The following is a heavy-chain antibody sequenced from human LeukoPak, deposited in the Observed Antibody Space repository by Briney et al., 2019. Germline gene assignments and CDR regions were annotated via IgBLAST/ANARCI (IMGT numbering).Heavy chain of an antibody. CDR2: IYYTGNT. Sequence: PSETLSLTCAVSGGSISGYYWSWIRQPPGKGLEWIGFIYYTGNTNYNPSLKSRVTISVDTSKNQFSLKLSSVTAADTAVYYCAREVSNCSGGSCYSRFDYWGQGTLVTVSS. CDR3: AREVSNCSGGSCYSRFDY. D-gene: IGHD2-15*01. J-gene: IGHJ4*02. V-gene: IGHV4-59*12. CDR1: GGSISGYY.